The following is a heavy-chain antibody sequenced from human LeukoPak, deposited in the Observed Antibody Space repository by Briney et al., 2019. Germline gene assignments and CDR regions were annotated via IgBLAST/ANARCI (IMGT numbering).Heavy chain of an antibody. J-gene: IGHJ4*02. CDR1: GFTFTSCA. Sequence: GGSLRLSCAASGFTFTSCAMSWVRQAPGKGLEWVSAISGSGGRPYYADPVKGRFTISRDNSKNTLYLQMKSLRAEDTAVYYCARHPEPGYCSSTSCHESYFDYWGQGTLVTVSS. V-gene: IGHV3-23*01. CDR3: ARHPEPGYCSSTSCHESYFDY. CDR2: ISGSGGRP. D-gene: IGHD2-2*01.